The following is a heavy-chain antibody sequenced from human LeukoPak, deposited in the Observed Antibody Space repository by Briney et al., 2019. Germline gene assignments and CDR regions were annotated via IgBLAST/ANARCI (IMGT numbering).Heavy chain of an antibody. Sequence: GGSPRLSCAASGFTFSSYWMSWVRQAPGKGLEWVANIKQDGSEKYYVDSVKGRFTISRDNAKNSLYLQMNSLRAEDTAVYYCASIMFGELLGWFDPWGQGTLVTVSS. V-gene: IGHV3-7*01. CDR1: GFTFSSYW. CDR3: ASIMFGELLGWFDP. J-gene: IGHJ5*02. CDR2: IKQDGSEK. D-gene: IGHD3-10*02.